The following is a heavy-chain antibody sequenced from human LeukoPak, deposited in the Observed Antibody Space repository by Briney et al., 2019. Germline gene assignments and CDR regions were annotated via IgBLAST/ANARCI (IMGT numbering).Heavy chain of an antibody. Sequence: PSETLSLTCAVYGGSFSGYYWSWIRQPPGKGLEWIGEINHSGSTNYNPSLKSRATISVDTSKNQFSLKLSSVTAADTAVYYCARRVPRGGATNRPFDYWGQGTLVTVSS. CDR3: ARRVPRGGATNRPFDY. V-gene: IGHV4-34*01. J-gene: IGHJ4*02. CDR1: GGSFSGYY. D-gene: IGHD1-26*01. CDR2: INHSGST.